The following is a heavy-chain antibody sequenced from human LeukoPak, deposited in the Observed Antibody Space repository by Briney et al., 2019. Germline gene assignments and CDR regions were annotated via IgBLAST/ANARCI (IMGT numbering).Heavy chain of an antibody. Sequence: SVKVSCKASGYTFTSYGISWVRQAPGQGLEWMGGIIPIFGTANYAQKFQGRVTITTDESTSTAYMELSSLRSEDTAVYYCARVSSSSSVRWFDPWGQGTLVTVSS. CDR1: GYTFTSYG. J-gene: IGHJ5*02. V-gene: IGHV1-69*05. CDR3: ARVSSSSSVRWFDP. CDR2: IIPIFGTA. D-gene: IGHD6-6*01.